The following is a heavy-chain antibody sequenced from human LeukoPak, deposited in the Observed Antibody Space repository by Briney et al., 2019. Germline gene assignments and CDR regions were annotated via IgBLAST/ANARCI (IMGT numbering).Heavy chain of an antibody. J-gene: IGHJ4*02. Sequence: ASVKVSCKASGYTFTGYYMHWVRQAPGQGLEWMRWINPNSGDTNYAQNFQGRVTMTRDTSISTAYMELSRLRSDDTAVYYCARVSWELPYPKPFDYWGQGTLVTVSS. CDR2: INPNSGDT. CDR3: ARVSWELPYPKPFDY. CDR1: GYTFTGYY. D-gene: IGHD1-26*01. V-gene: IGHV1-2*02.